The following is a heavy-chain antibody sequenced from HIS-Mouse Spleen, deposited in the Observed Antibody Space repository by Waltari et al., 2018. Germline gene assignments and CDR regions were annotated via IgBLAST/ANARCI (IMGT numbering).Heavy chain of an antibody. J-gene: IGHJ4*02. CDR2: ISGSGGST. V-gene: IGHV3-23*01. CDR1: GFTFGSYA. CDR3: AKDGSGSYYFDY. Sequence: EVQLLESGGGLVQPGGSLRLSCAASGFTFGSYAMSWVRQAPGRGLEWVSAISGSGGSTYYADSVKGRFTISRDNSKNTLYLQMNSLRAEDTAVYYCAKDGSGSYYFDYWGQGTLVTVSS. D-gene: IGHD3-10*01.